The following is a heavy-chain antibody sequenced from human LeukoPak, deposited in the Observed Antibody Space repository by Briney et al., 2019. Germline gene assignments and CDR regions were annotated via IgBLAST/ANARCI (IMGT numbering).Heavy chain of an antibody. Sequence: GESLKVSCKGSGYSFTSYWVGWVRQMPGKGLEGVGIIYPGDSDTRYSPSFHGQVTISADKSISTAYLQWSSLKASDTAMYYCARHSAMTRGTYYLDYWGQGTLVTVSS. CDR1: GYSFTSYW. V-gene: IGHV5-51*01. D-gene: IGHD2-2*01. CDR2: IYPGDSDT. J-gene: IGHJ4*02. CDR3: ARHSAMTRGTYYLDY.